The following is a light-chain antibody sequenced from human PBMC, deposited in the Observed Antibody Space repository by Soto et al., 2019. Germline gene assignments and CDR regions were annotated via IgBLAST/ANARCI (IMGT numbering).Light chain of an antibody. CDR2: EVS. CDR1: SSDVGGYNY. CDR3: SSYTSSSTYV. V-gene: IGLV2-14*01. Sequence: QSVLTQPASVSGSPGQSITISYTGTSSDVGGYNYVSWYQQYPGKAPKLMIYEVSNRPSGVSNRFSGSKSGNTASLTISGLQAEDEADYYCSSYTSSSTYVLGTGTQLTVL. J-gene: IGLJ1*01.